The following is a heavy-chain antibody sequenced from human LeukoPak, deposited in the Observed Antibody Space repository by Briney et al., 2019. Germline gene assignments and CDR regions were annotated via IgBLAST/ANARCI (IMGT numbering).Heavy chain of an antibody. D-gene: IGHD3-3*01. Sequence: GGSLRLSCAASGFTFSDYSMNWVRQAPGKGLEWGSYISFSVNTKYYGDSVKGRFTISRDDSKNTLYLEMNSLRDDDTAIYYCAKDADYDFWSGHGNYFDSWGQGTLVTVSS. CDR2: ISFSVNTK. CDR3: AKDADYDFWSGHGNYFDS. J-gene: IGHJ4*02. CDR1: GFTFSDYS. V-gene: IGHV3-48*02.